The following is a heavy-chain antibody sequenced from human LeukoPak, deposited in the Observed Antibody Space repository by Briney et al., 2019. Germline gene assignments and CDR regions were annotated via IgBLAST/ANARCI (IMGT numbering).Heavy chain of an antibody. CDR3: ARMGSSSSGFDY. D-gene: IGHD6-6*01. CDR2: ISSSSSYI. J-gene: IGHJ4*02. V-gene: IGHV3-11*06. CDR1: GFTFSDYY. Sequence: GGSLRLSCAASGFTFSDYYMSWIRQAPGKGLEWVSSISSSSSYIYYADSVKGRFTISRDNAKNSLYLQMNSLRAEDTAVYYCARMGSSSSGFDYWGQGTLVTVSS.